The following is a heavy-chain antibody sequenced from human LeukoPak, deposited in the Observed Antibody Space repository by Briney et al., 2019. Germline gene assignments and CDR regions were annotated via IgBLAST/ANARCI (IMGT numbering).Heavy chain of an antibody. CDR2: INHSGST. D-gene: IGHD3-22*01. Sequence: SETLSLTCAVYGGSFSGYYWSWIRQPPGKGLEWIGEINHSGSTNYNPSLKSRVTISVDTSKNQFSLKLSSVTAADTAVYYCARRRLITMIVVVITGGWFDPRGQGTLVTVSS. V-gene: IGHV4-34*01. CDR3: ARRRLITMIVVVITGGWFDP. CDR1: GGSFSGYY. J-gene: IGHJ5*02.